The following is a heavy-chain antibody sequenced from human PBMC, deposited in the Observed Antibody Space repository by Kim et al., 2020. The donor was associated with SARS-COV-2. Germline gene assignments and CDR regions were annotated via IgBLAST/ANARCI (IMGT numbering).Heavy chain of an antibody. J-gene: IGHJ4*02. D-gene: IGHD6-13*01. CDR2: IYYSGST. CDR3: ARHMGPGYSSSWYRIRSRYYFDY. CDR1: GGSISSSSYY. Sequence: SETLSLTCTVSGGSISSSSYYWGWIRQPPGKGLEWIGSIYYSGSTYYNPSLKSRVTISVDTSKNQFSLKLSSVTAADTVVYYCARHMGPGYSSSWYRIRSRYYFDYWGQGTLVTVSS. V-gene: IGHV4-39*01.